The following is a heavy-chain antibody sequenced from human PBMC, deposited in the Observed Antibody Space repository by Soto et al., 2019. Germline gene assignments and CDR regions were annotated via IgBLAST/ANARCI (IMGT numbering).Heavy chain of an antibody. V-gene: IGHV4-59*01. Sequence: QVQLQESGPGLVKPSETLSLICTVSGGSISSYYWSWIRQPPGKGLEWIGYTYYSGSANYNPSLKSRVTIPVDTSTKQFSPKLTSVTAADTAVYYCARDWRSSTWSWYFDLWGRGALVTVSS. J-gene: IGHJ2*01. CDR3: ARDWRSSTWSWYFDL. D-gene: IGHD6-6*01. CDR2: TYYSGSA. CDR1: GGSISSYY.